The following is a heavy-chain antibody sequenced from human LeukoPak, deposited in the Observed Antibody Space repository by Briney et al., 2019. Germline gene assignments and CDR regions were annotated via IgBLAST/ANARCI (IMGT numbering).Heavy chain of an antibody. V-gene: IGHV4-59*02. CDR3: ARVSYHDFWSGYNNWFDP. J-gene: IGHJ5*02. CDR1: GGSVSGFY. CDR2: IYHSGST. Sequence: PSETLSLTCTVSGGSVSGFYWSWIRQPPGKGLEWIGHIYHSGSTNYNPSLKSRVTILVDTSKNQFSLKLRSLTAADTAVYYCARVSYHDFWSGYNNWFDPWGQGTLVIVSS. D-gene: IGHD3-3*01.